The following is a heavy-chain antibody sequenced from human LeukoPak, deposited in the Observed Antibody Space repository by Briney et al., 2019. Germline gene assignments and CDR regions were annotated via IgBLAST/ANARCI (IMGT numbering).Heavy chain of an antibody. Sequence: SETLSLTCTVSGGSISSYYWSWIRQPPGKGLEWIGYIYTRGSTNYNPSLKSRVTISVDTSKNQFSLKLSSVTAADTAVYYCARHGSGYYLGDAFDIWGQGTMVTVSS. CDR1: GGSISSYY. CDR2: IYTRGST. D-gene: IGHD3-22*01. CDR3: ARHGSGYYLGDAFDI. J-gene: IGHJ3*02. V-gene: IGHV4-4*09.